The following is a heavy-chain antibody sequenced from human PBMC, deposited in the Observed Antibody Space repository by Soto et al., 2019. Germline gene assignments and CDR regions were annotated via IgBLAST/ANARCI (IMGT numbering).Heavy chain of an antibody. Sequence: LRLSCAASGFTFSDYYMSWIRQAPGKGLEWVSYISSSGSTIYYADSVKGRFTISRDNAKNSLYLQMNSLRAEDTAVYYCARDYWGGYSGYDEYYYGMDVWGQGTTVTVSS. CDR3: ARDYWGGYSGYDEYYYGMDV. CDR2: ISSSGSTI. J-gene: IGHJ6*02. D-gene: IGHD5-12*01. V-gene: IGHV3-11*01. CDR1: GFTFSDYY.